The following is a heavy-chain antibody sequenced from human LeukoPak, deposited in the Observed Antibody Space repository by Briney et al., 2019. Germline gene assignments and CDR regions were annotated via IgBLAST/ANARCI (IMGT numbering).Heavy chain of an antibody. J-gene: IGHJ4*02. CDR2: INHSGST. Sequence: SETLSLTCAVYGGSFSGYYWSWIRQPPGKGLEWIGEINHSGSTNYNPSLKSRVTISVDTSKNQFSLKLSSVTAADTAVYYCARADYGDYVRLDYWGQGTLVTVSS. V-gene: IGHV4-34*01. D-gene: IGHD4-17*01. CDR1: GGSFSGYY. CDR3: ARADYGDYVRLDY.